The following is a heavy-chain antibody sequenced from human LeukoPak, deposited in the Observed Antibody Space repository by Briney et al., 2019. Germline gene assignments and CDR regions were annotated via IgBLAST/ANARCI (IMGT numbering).Heavy chain of an antibody. Sequence: GASAKVSCKASDYTFSNYGISWVRQAPGQGLEWMGWINTYNGNTNYAQRLQGRVTMTIDTSTSTAYMELRRLRSDDTAMYYCAGDLDFWSGYLDYWGRGTLVTVSS. V-gene: IGHV1-18*01. CDR2: INTYNGNT. CDR3: AGDLDFWSGYLDY. D-gene: IGHD3-3*01. J-gene: IGHJ4*02. CDR1: DYTFSNYG.